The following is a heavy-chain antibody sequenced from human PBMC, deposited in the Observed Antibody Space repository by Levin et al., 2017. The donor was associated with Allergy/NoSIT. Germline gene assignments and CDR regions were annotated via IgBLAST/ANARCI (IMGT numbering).Heavy chain of an antibody. CDR2: IWSDGSSR. CDR1: GFTFSNFA. CDR3: ARDGSSDYFFDS. D-gene: IGHD1-26*01. Sequence: GGSLRLSCAASGFTFSNFAMHWVHQAPGKGLEWVAVIWSDGSSRFYADSVRGRFSISRDNSNSTLFLQMNSLRSGDTAVYYCARDGSSDYFFDSWGQGTLVTVSS. V-gene: IGHV3-33*01. J-gene: IGHJ4*02.